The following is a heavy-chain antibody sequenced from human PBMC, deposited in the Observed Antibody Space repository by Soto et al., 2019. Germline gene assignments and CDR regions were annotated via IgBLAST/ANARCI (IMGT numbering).Heavy chain of an antibody. Sequence: QMVQSGAEIKEPGASVKVSCKTSGYIFVDYGIDWVRQAPGQDLQWMGWIGAYHTNTKYTPQFQGRVTITSDTSSRTVYLELRSLRSDDTATFYCVIHDNTRSLTLWGPGSRITVSS. J-gene: IGHJ4*02. CDR3: VIHDNTRSLTL. CDR2: IGAYHTNT. D-gene: IGHD3-22*01. V-gene: IGHV1-18*04. CDR1: GYIFVDYG.